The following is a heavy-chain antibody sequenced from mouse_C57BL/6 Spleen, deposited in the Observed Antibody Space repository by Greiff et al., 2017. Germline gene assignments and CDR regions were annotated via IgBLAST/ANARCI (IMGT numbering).Heavy chain of an antibody. CDR1: GFTFSSYT. D-gene: IGHD1-1*01. CDR2: ISGGGGNT. V-gene: IGHV5-9*01. CDR3: ASLYYYGSSPGFGY. Sequence: EVKLVESGGGLVKPGGSLKLSCAASGFTFSSYTMSWVRQTPEKRLEWVATISGGGGNTYYPDSVKGRFTISRDNAKNTLYLQMSSLRSEDTALXYCASLYYYGSSPGFGYWGQGTTLTVSS. J-gene: IGHJ2*01.